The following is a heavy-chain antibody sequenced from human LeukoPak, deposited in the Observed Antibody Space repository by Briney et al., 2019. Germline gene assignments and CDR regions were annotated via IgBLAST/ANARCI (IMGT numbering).Heavy chain of an antibody. V-gene: IGHV4-34*01. Sequence: LKPSETLSLTCAVYGGSFSGYYWNWIRQPPEKGLEWIGEINQSGSINYNPSLKSRVTMSVDTSKNQFSLKLSSVTAADTAVYYCARGSYGDYGFKHWYFDVWGRGTLVTV. D-gene: IGHD4-17*01. CDR1: GGSFSGYY. CDR3: ARGSYGDYGFKHWYFDV. CDR2: INQSGSI. J-gene: IGHJ2*01.